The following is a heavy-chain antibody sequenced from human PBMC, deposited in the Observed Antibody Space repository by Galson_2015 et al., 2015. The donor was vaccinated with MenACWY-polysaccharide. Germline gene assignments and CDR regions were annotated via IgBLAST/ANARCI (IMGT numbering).Heavy chain of an antibody. V-gene: IGHV3-74*01. CDR3: ARGGRRFPENYYFDY. Sequence: SLRLSCAASGFTFNGDWMHWVRQAPGKGLVWVSRINSDGRSTSYADSVKGRFTTSRDNAKNTLYLQMNSLSAEDTAVYYCARGGRRFPENYYFDYWGQGTLVTVSS. J-gene: IGHJ4*02. D-gene: IGHD3-16*01. CDR1: GFTFNGDW. CDR2: INSDGRST.